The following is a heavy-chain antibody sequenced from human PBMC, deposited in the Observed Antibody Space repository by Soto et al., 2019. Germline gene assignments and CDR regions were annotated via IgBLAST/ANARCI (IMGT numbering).Heavy chain of an antibody. CDR2: FRAGGDDGTT. V-gene: IGHV3-23*01. CDR1: GFTFSSNS. Sequence: GGSLRLSCVASGFTFSSNSMSWVRQAPGKGLEWVSGFRAGGDDGTTYYADSVKGRFTISRDNSKNTLFLQMNSLRAEDTAIYYCAKKVNSGSGSQYFDYFGQGTLVTVS. CDR3: AKKVNSGSGSQYFDY. D-gene: IGHD3-10*01. J-gene: IGHJ4*02.